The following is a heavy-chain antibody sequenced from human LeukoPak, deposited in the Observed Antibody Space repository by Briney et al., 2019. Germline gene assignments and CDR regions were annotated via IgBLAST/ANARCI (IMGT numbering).Heavy chain of an antibody. J-gene: IGHJ4*02. CDR1: GFTFDDYG. CDR3: ATFGARYYDFWSGYAHRY. D-gene: IGHD3-3*01. Sequence: GGSLRLSCAASGFTFDDYGMSWVRQAPGKGLEWVSGINWNGGSTGYADSVKGRFTISRDNAKNSLYLQMNSLRAEDTALYYCATFGARYYDFWSGYAHRYWGQGTLVTVSS. V-gene: IGHV3-20*04. CDR2: INWNGGST.